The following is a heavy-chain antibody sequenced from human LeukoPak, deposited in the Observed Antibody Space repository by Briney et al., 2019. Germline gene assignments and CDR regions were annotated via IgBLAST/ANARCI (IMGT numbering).Heavy chain of an antibody. CDR3: AKHIQWLSPNYYYYGMDV. Sequence: GRSLRLSCAASGFTFDDYAMHWVRQAPGKGLEWVSGISWNSGSIGYADSVKGRFTISRDNAKNSLYLQMNSLRAEDTALYYCAKHIQWLSPNYYYYGMDVWGQGTTVTVSS. CDR1: GFTFDDYA. D-gene: IGHD6-19*01. CDR2: ISWNSGSI. J-gene: IGHJ6*02. V-gene: IGHV3-9*01.